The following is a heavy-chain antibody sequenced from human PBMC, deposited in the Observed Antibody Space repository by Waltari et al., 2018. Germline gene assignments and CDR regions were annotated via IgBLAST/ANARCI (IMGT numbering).Heavy chain of an antibody. J-gene: IGHJ5*02. CDR2: ISSKSTYI. V-gene: IGHV3-21*01. CDR1: GFSFSVYN. Sequence: QLVESGGGLVKPGSSLRLSCSASGFSFSVYNMHWLGRAPGKGLEWVSSISSKSTYIYYADSVRGRFSISRDNAENSLFLQMNNLRGEDTAVYYCARDTIFYGSGSYDPWGQGTRVTVSS. CDR3: ARDTIFYGSGSYDP. D-gene: IGHD3-10*01.